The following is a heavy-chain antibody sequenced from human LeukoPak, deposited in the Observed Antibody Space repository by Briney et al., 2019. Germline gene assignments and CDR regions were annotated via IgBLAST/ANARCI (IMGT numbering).Heavy chain of an antibody. V-gene: IGHV3-23*01. Sequence: PGGSLRLSCAASGFTFSSYAMSWVRQAPGQGLEWVSAISGSGGSTYYADSVKGRFTISRDNSKNTLYLQMNSLRAEDTAVYYCANMCYHILTGYCAYNYWGQGTLVTVSS. CDR3: ANMCYHILTGYCAYNY. D-gene: IGHD3-9*01. J-gene: IGHJ4*01. CDR1: GFTFSSYA. CDR2: ISGSGGST.